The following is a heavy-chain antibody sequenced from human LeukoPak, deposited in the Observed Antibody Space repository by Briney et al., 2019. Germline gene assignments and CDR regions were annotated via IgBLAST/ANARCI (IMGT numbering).Heavy chain of an antibody. CDR3: AKDDGTYDSSGYPDY. D-gene: IGHD3-22*01. J-gene: IGHJ4*02. V-gene: IGHV3-43*01. CDR2: ISRNGVAT. Sequence: GGSLRLSCAASGLTFADYTMHWVRQAPGKGVEWGSLISRNGVATKYADSVRGRFTISRDNSKNSLYLQMNSLRTEDTALYYCAKDDGTYDSSGYPDYWGQGTLVTVSS. CDR1: GLTFADYT.